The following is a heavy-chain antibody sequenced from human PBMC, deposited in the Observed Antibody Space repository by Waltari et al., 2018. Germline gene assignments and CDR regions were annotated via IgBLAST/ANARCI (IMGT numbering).Heavy chain of an antibody. CDR2: ISGSGGST. CDR1: GGSISSNNW. D-gene: IGHD2-15*01. CDR3: ARSRWGSFGYVDY. J-gene: IGHJ4*02. V-gene: IGHV4-4*02. Sequence: QLQLQESGPGLMKPSETLSLTCAVSGGSISSNNWLTCIRQPPGKGLEWIGRISGSGGSTSDNPSLKSRVTISKDTSKNQFSLRLTSLTAADTAVYYCARSRWGSFGYVDYWGQGVLVSVSS.